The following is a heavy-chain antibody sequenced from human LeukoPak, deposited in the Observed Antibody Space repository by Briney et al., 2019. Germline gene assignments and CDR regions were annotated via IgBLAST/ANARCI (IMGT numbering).Heavy chain of an antibody. CDR2: IKQDGSEK. CDR3: AAAVAYGDYFDY. Sequence: PGGSLRLSCAASGFTFSSYWMSWVRQAPGKGLEWVANIKQDGSEKYYVDSVKGRFTISRDNAKNSLCLQMNSLRAEDTAVYYCAAAVAYGDYFDYWGQGTLVTVSS. CDR1: GFTFSSYW. D-gene: IGHD4-17*01. V-gene: IGHV3-7*01. J-gene: IGHJ4*02.